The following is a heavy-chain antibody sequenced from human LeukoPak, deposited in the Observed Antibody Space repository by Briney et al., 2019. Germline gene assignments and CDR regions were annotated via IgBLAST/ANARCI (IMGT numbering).Heavy chain of an antibody. Sequence: GRSLRLSCAASGFTFSSYGMSWVRQAPGKGLEWVSAISGSGGSTYYADSVKGRFTISRDNSKNTLYLQMNSLRAEDTAVYYCAKDTPDSSAYYLENWGQGTLVTVSS. J-gene: IGHJ4*02. CDR2: ISGSGGST. CDR3: AKDTPDSSAYYLEN. V-gene: IGHV3-23*01. D-gene: IGHD3-22*01. CDR1: GFTFSSYG.